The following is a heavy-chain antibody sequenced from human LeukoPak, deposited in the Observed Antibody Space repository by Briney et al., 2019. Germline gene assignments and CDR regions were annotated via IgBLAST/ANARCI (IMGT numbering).Heavy chain of an antibody. CDR3: ARGRGLRNGMDV. Sequence: PGGSLRLSCAASGFTFSSYDMHWVRQATGKGLEWVSAIGTAGDTYYPGSVKGRFTISRENAKNSLYLQMNSLRAGDTAVYYCARGRGLRNGMDVWGQGTTVTVSS. CDR1: GFTFSSYD. D-gene: IGHD4-17*01. V-gene: IGHV3-13*01. CDR2: IGTAGDT. J-gene: IGHJ6*02.